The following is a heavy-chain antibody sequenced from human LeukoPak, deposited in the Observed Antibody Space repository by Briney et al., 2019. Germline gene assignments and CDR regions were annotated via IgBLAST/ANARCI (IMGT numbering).Heavy chain of an antibody. V-gene: IGHV3-30*02. J-gene: IGHJ4*02. CDR2: IRSDGSNK. Sequence: GGSLRLSCAGSGFSFSSYGMHWVRQAPGKGLEWMAFIRSDGSNKYYADSVKGRFTISRDNSKNTLYLQMNSLRAEDTAVYYCARDSVRNYYGDYDYWGQGTLVTVSS. CDR3: ARDSVRNYYGDYDY. D-gene: IGHD4-17*01. CDR1: GFSFSSYG.